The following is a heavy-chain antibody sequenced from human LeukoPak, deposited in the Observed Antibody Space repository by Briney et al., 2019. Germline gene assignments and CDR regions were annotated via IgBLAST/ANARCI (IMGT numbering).Heavy chain of an antibody. J-gene: IGHJ4*02. CDR3: ARREMATMNY. V-gene: IGHV4-34*01. CDR1: GGSFSGYY. D-gene: IGHD5-12*01. Sequence: ASETLSLTCAVYGGSFSGYYWSWIRQPPGKGLEWIGEINHSGSTNYNPSLKSRVTISVDTSKNQFSLKLSSVTAADTAVYCCARREMATMNYWGQGTLVTVSS. CDR2: INHSGST.